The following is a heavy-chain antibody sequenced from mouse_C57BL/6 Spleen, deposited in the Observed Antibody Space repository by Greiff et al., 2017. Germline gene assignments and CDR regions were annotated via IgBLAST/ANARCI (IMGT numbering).Heavy chain of an antibody. Sequence: QVQLQQSGAELVRPGTSVTVSCKASGYAFTNYLIEWVKQRPGQGLEWIGVINPGSGGTNYNEKFKGKGTLTADKSSSTAYIQLSSLTSEDSAVYFCARSRYYGSSPFAYWGQGTLVTVSA. CDR3: ARSRYYGSSPFAY. CDR2: INPGSGGT. J-gene: IGHJ3*01. V-gene: IGHV1-54*01. D-gene: IGHD1-1*01. CDR1: GYAFTNYL.